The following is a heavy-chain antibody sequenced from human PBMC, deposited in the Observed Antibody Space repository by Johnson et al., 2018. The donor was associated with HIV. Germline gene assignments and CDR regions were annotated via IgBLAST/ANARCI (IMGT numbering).Heavy chain of an antibody. CDR3: ARDVASVYGSGDHAFDI. D-gene: IGHD3-10*01. Sequence: QVQLVESGGGVVQPGRSLRLSCAASGFTFRTYAMHWVRQAPGKGLEWVAVIWYDGSNKYYADSVKGRFTISRDNSKNTLYLQMNSLRVEDMAVYYCARDVASVYGSGDHAFDIWGQGTMVTVSS. V-gene: IGHV3-30*04. J-gene: IGHJ3*02. CDR1: GFTFRTYA. CDR2: IWYDGSNK.